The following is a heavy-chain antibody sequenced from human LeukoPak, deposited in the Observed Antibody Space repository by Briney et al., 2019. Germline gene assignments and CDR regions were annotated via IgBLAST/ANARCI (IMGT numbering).Heavy chain of an antibody. CDR2: VNTNTGNA. CDR3: ARDHVPEELYDILTGRLRYYYYYYMDV. CDR1: GYTFTSYA. V-gene: IGHV7-4-1*02. D-gene: IGHD3-9*01. J-gene: IGHJ6*03. Sequence: ASVKVSCKASGYTFTSYAMNWVRQAPGQGLEWMGWVNTNTGNATYAQGFTGRFVFSLDTSVSTAYLQISSLKAEDTAVYYCARDHVPEELYDILTGRLRYYYYYYMDVWGKGTTVTVSS.